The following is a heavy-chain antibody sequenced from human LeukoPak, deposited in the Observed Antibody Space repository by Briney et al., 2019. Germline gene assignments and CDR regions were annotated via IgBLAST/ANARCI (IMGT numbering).Heavy chain of an antibody. CDR2: IYPGDSDT. D-gene: IGHD6-13*01. J-gene: IGHJ6*02. CDR3: ARHNGKAMYSSSWYDNGIDV. CDR1: GYSFTSHW. V-gene: IGHV5-51*01. Sequence: GESLKISCKGSGYSFTSHWIGWVRQMPGKGLEWMGIIYPGDSDTRYSPSFKGHVTISADKSINTAYLQWSSLEASDTAMYYCARHNGKAMYSSSWYDNGIDVWGQGTTITVSS.